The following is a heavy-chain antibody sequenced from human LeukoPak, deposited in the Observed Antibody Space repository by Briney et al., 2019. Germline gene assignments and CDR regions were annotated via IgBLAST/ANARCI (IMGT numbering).Heavy chain of an antibody. J-gene: IGHJ4*02. CDR1: GGSINSYY. D-gene: IGHD2-2*01. V-gene: IGHV4-4*07. CDR3: ASHCSSTTCLGVDY. CDR2: IYTSGST. Sequence: SETLSLTCTVSGGSINSYYWSWIRQPAGKGLEWIGRIYTSGSTNCDPSLKGRVTMSVDTSKNQFSLKLSSVTAADTAVYYCASHCSSTTCLGVDYWGQGTLVTVSS.